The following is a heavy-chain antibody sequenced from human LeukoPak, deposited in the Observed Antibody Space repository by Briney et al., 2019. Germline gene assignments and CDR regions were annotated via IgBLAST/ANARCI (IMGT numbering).Heavy chain of an antibody. CDR2: ISYDGSDK. V-gene: IGHV3-30*03. CDR3: TVFHI. J-gene: IGHJ3*02. CDR1: GFTFHNYG. Sequence: GGSLRLSCAASGFTFHNYGIYWVRQAPGKGLEWVAVISYDGSDKYYADSVRGRFTISRDNSKNTLYLQMNSLRAEDTAVYYCTVFHIWGQGTMVTVSS.